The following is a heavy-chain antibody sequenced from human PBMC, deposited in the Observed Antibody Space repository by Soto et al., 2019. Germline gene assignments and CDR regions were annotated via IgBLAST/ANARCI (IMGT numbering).Heavy chain of an antibody. CDR3: ARDRALRPHRWGRMDV. Sequence: QVQLVQSGAEVKKPGSSVKVSCKASGGTFSSYAISWVRQAPGQGLEWMGGIIPIFGTANYAQKFQGRVTITADESTSTAYMELSSLRSEVTAVYYCARDRALRPHRWGRMDVWGQGTTVTVSS. CDR1: GGTFSSYA. CDR2: IIPIFGTA. D-gene: IGHD3-16*01. V-gene: IGHV1-69*01. J-gene: IGHJ6*02.